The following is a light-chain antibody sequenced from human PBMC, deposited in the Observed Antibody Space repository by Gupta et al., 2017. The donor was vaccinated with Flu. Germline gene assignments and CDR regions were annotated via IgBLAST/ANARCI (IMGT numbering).Light chain of an antibody. Sequence: SYELTQPPSVSVSPGQTASITCSGDKLGDKYACWYQQKPGQSPVLVIYQDNKRPSGIPERFSGSNSGNTATLTISGTQAMDEADYYCQAWDGSTAYVVFGGGTKLTVL. CDR1: KLGDKY. V-gene: IGLV3-1*01. CDR3: QAWDGSTAYVV. J-gene: IGLJ2*01. CDR2: QDN.